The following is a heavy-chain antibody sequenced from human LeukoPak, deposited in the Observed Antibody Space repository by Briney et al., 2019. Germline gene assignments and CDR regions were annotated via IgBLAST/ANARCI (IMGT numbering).Heavy chain of an antibody. D-gene: IGHD3-22*01. CDR3: ATRPWGYYDSSGYYRFDY. J-gene: IGHJ4*02. CDR1: GFPFSSYW. V-gene: IGHV3-23*01. CDR2: ISGSGGST. Sequence: GGSLRLSCVASGFPFSSYWMTWVRQAPGKGLEWVSAISGSGGSTYYADSVKGRFTISRDNSKNTLYLQMNSLRAEDTAVYYCATRPWGYYDSSGYYRFDYWGQGTLVTVSS.